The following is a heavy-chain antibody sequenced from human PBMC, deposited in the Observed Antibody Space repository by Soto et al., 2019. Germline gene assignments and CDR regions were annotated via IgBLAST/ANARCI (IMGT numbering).Heavy chain of an antibody. Sequence: PSQTLSLTCAISGDSVSSNTASWNWIRQSPSRGLEWLGRTYYRSKWYNDYAVSVKSRITINPDTSKNQFSLQLNSVTPEDTAVYYCASSSSWRNGFGMDVWGQGTTVTVSS. CDR1: GDSVSSNTAS. D-gene: IGHD6-13*01. CDR2: TYYRSKWYN. CDR3: ASSSSWRNGFGMDV. V-gene: IGHV6-1*01. J-gene: IGHJ6*02.